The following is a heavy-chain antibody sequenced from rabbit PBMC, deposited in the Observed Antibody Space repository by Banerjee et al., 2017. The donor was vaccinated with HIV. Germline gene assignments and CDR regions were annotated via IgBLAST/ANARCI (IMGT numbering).Heavy chain of an antibody. V-gene: IGHV1S40*01. D-gene: IGHD7-1*01. CDR2: INTSTGNT. J-gene: IGHJ4*01. Sequence: LGWIACINTSTGNTVYASWAKGRFTISKTSSTTVTLQMTSLTAADTATYFCARDYAGYIGYGYYFNLWGPGTLVTVS. CDR3: ARDYAGYIGYGYYFNL.